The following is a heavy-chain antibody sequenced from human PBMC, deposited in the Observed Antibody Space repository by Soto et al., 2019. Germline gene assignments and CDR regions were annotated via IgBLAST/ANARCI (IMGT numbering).Heavy chain of an antibody. J-gene: IGHJ6*02. Sequence: GASVKVSCKASGYTFTGYYMHWVRQAPGQGLEWMGWINPNSGGTNYAQKFQGRVTMTRDTSISTAYMELSRLRSDDTAVYYCAREGAGQLTYYYYGMDVWGQGTTVNVSS. V-gene: IGHV1-2*02. CDR1: GYTFTGYY. CDR2: INPNSGGT. D-gene: IGHD2-2*01. CDR3: AREGAGQLTYYYYGMDV.